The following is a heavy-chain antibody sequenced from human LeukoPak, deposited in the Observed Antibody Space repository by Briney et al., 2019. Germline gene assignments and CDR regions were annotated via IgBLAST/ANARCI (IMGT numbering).Heavy chain of an antibody. J-gene: IGHJ6*02. CDR2: IYYSGST. D-gene: IGHD2-15*01. V-gene: IGHV4-59*11. Sequence: SETLSLTCTVSGGSISSHYWSWIRQPPGKGLEWIGYIYYSGSTNYNPSLKSRVTISVDTSKNQFSLKLSSVTAADTAVYYCAKRPCSGGSCYPVGPYYYGMDVWGQGTTVTVSS. CDR3: AKRPCSGGSCYPVGPYYYGMDV. CDR1: GGSISSHY.